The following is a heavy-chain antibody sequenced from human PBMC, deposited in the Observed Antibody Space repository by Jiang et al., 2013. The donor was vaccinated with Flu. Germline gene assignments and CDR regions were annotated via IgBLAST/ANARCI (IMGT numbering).Heavy chain of an antibody. J-gene: IGHJ4*02. CDR2: IIPILDLA. V-gene: IGHV1-69*04. Sequence: SGAEVKKPGSSVKVSCKPSGDTFSSYVINWVRQAPGQGLEWMGRIIPILDLATNAQKFLGRVTITADKSTTTAYMELSSLTSEDTAVYYCHFGDDFRSGTDYWGQGTLVTVSS. CDR1: GDTFSSYV. CDR3: HFGDDFRSGTDY. D-gene: IGHD3-3*01.